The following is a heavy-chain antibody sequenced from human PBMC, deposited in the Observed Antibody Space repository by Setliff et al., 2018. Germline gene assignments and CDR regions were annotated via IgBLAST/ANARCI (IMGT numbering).Heavy chain of an antibody. J-gene: IGHJ6*02. CDR2: INHSGST. V-gene: IGHV4-38-2*02. CDR3: ARERGLGYCSSTSCRYYYYGMDV. CDR1: GYSISSGYY. D-gene: IGHD2-2*01. Sequence: SETLSLTCAVSGYSISSGYYWGWIRQPPGKGLEWIGEINHSGSTNYNPSLKSRVTISVDTSKNQFSLKLSSVTAADTAVYYCARERGLGYCSSTSCRYYYYGMDVWGQGTTVTSP.